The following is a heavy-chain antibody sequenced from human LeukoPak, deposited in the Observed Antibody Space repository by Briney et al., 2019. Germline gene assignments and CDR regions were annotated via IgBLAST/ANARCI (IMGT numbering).Heavy chain of an antibody. CDR2: IYYSGST. V-gene: IGHV4-39*07. CDR1: GGSISSSSYY. D-gene: IGHD6-19*01. CDR3: ARSGGWYFPFDY. Sequence: SETLSLTCTVSGGSISSSSYYWGWIRQPPGKGLEWIGSIYYSGSTYYNPSLKSRVTMSVDTSKNQFSLKLSSVTAADTAVYYCARSGGWYFPFDYWGQGTLVTVSS. J-gene: IGHJ4*02.